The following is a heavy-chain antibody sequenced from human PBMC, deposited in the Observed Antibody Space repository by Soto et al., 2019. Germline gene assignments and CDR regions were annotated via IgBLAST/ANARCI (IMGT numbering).Heavy chain of an antibody. J-gene: IGHJ4*02. V-gene: IGHV3-53*01. D-gene: IGHD6-6*01. CDR1: GFTVSSNY. CDR2: IYSGGTT. Sequence: PGGSLRLSWAPSGFTVSSNYISWVRQAPGKGLEWVSVIYSGGTTYSADSVKGRFTISRDNPKNTLYLQMNSLRAEDTAVYYCARVYSSSSGLDYWGQGTLVTVSS. CDR3: ARVYSSSSGLDY.